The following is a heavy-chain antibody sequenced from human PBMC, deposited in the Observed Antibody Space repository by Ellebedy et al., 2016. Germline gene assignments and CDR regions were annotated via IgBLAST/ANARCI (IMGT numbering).Heavy chain of an antibody. D-gene: IGHD2-2*01. CDR3: AREGGYCSSTSCEFDY. V-gene: IGHV3-74*01. CDR2: INSDGSST. CDR1: GFTFSSYW. Sequence: GESLKISXAASGFTFSSYWMHWVRQAPGKGLVWVSRINSDGSSTSYADSVKGRFTISRDNAKNTLYLQMNSLRAEDTAVYYCAREGGYCSSTSCEFDYWGQGTLVTVSS. J-gene: IGHJ4*02.